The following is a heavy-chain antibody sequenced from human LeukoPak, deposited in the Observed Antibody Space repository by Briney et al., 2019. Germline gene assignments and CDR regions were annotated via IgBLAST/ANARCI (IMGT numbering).Heavy chain of an antibody. D-gene: IGHD1-1*01. V-gene: IGHV1-2*02. CDR3: ARDRIRYNWNDFGTKCDAFAI. CDR2: INPNSGGT. J-gene: IGHJ3*02. CDR1: GYTFTGYY. Sequence: ASVKVSCKASGYTFTGYYMHWVRQAPGQGLEWMGWINPNSGGTNYAQKFQGRVTMTRDTSISTAYMELSRLGSDDTAVYYCARDRIRYNWNDFGTKCDAFAIWGQGALVTVSS.